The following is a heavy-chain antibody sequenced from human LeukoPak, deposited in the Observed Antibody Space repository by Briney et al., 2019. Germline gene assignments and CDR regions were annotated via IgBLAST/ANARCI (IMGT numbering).Heavy chain of an antibody. D-gene: IGHD5-24*01. J-gene: IGHJ4*02. V-gene: IGHV1-8*03. CDR3: ARVMPWDGYNAYYFDY. Sequence: ASVKVSCKASGYTFTSYDINWVRQATGQGLEWMGWMNPNSGNTGYAQKFQRTVTITTNTSPSTGYMELSGLRSEDTAVYYCARVMPWDGYNAYYFDYWGQGALVTVSS. CDR1: GYTFTSYD. CDR2: MNPNSGNT.